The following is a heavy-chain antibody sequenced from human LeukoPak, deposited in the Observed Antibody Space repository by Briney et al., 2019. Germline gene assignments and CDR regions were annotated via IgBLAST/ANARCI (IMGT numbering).Heavy chain of an antibody. CDR1: GGSISSDY. V-gene: IGHV4-59*01. D-gene: IGHD3/OR15-3a*01. J-gene: IGHJ5*02. Sequence: SETLSLTCTVSGGSISSDYWSWIRQPPGKGLEGIGYIYYSGSTNYNPSLKSRVTISVDTSRNQFSLKLSSVTAAGTAVYYCARARLSDFWTGNGGGNWFDPWGQGTLVTVSS. CDR3: ARARLSDFWTGNGGGNWFDP. CDR2: IYYSGST.